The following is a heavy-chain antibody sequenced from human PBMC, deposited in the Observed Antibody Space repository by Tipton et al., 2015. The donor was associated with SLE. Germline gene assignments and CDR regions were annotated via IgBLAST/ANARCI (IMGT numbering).Heavy chain of an antibody. CDR1: GGSISSYY. Sequence: TLSLTCTVSGGSISSYYWSWIRQPPGNGLEWIGYIYTSGSTNDNPSLKSRVTISVDTSRNQFSLKLSSVTAADTAVYYCARGGYSGYDSGPYYYYGMDVWGQGTTVTVSS. CDR3: ARGGYSGYDSGPYYYYGMDV. D-gene: IGHD5-12*01. J-gene: IGHJ6*02. CDR2: IYTSGST. V-gene: IGHV4-4*08.